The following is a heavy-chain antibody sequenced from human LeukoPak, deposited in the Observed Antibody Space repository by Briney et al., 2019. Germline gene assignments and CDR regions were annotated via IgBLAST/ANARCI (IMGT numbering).Heavy chain of an antibody. Sequence: ASVKVSFKVSGYTLTELSMHWVRQAPGKGLEWMGRFDPEDGETIYAQKFQGRVTMTEDASTNTAYMELSSLRSEDTAVYYCATQQLVRFVLRFQHWGQGTLVTVSS. CDR3: ATQQLVRFVLRFQH. CDR1: GYTLTELS. CDR2: FDPEDGET. V-gene: IGHV1-24*01. J-gene: IGHJ1*01. D-gene: IGHD6-13*01.